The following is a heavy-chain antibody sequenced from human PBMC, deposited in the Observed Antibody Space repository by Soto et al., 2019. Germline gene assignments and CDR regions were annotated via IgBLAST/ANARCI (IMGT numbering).Heavy chain of an antibody. Sequence: GGSLRLSCAASGFAFSNYNMHWVRQVTGKGLEWVSAIGTAGDTYYSDSMEGRFTISRENAKNSLYLQMNSLRAEDTAVYYCGRGSCSSTSCLFYSHYGLAVWGQGSTVTVAS. CDR3: GRGSCSSTSCLFYSHYGLAV. CDR1: GFAFSNYN. V-gene: IGHV3-13*01. D-gene: IGHD2-2*01. CDR2: IGTAGDT. J-gene: IGHJ6*02.